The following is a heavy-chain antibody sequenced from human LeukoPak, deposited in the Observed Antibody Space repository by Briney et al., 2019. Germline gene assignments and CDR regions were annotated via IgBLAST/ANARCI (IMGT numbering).Heavy chain of an antibody. D-gene: IGHD6-13*01. CDR2: IYYSGST. CDR3: ARVSAAAGRGFDY. V-gene: IGHV4-59*01. Sequence: SETLSLTCTVSGGSISSYCWSWIRQPPGKGLEWIGYIYYSGSTNYNPSLKSRVTISVDTSKNQFSLKLSSVTAADTAVYYCARVSAAAGRGFDYWGQGTLVTVSS. CDR1: GGSISSYC. J-gene: IGHJ4*02.